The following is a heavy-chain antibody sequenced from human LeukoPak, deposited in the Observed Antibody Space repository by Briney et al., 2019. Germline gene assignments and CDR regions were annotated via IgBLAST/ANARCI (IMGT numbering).Heavy chain of an antibody. J-gene: IGHJ4*02. CDR3: ARDHYYGSGSSYGGPDY. Sequence: ASVTVSCKASGYTFTSYYMHWVRQAPGQGLEWLGLFSPNGGGTTYAQKFQGRVTMTRDTSTSTLYMELSSLRSDDTAVYYCARDHYYGSGSSYGGPDYWGQGTLVTVSS. CDR2: FSPNGGGT. V-gene: IGHV1-46*01. D-gene: IGHD3-10*01. CDR1: GYTFTSYY.